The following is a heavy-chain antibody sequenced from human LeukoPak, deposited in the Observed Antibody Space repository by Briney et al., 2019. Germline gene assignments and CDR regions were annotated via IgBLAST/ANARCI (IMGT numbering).Heavy chain of an antibody. Sequence: GGSLRLSCVASGFSFSDSVIHWVRQAPGKGLEWVAVISHDVKTTYYADSAKGRFTISRDNSKNTLYLQMNSLRAEDTTVYYCARDGSNNPPYYYGLDVWGQGTTLTVSS. V-gene: IGHV3-30*04. CDR3: ARDGSNNPPYYYGLDV. CDR1: GFSFSDSV. J-gene: IGHJ6*02. CDR2: ISHDVKTT. D-gene: IGHD1-14*01.